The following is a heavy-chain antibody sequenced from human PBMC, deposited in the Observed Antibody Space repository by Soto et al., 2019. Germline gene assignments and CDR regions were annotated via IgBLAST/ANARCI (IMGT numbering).Heavy chain of an antibody. D-gene: IGHD5-12*01. V-gene: IGHV3-30-3*01. CDR1: GFTFSSYA. CDR3: ASGIVATIMSSFGY. J-gene: IGHJ4*02. CDR2: ISYGGSDK. Sequence: QVQLVESGGGVVQPGRSLRLSCAASGFTFSSYAMHWVRQAPGKGLEWVAVISYGGSDKYYADSVKGRFTISRDNSKNTLYLQMNSLRAEDTAVYYCASGIVATIMSSFGYWGQGTLVTVSS.